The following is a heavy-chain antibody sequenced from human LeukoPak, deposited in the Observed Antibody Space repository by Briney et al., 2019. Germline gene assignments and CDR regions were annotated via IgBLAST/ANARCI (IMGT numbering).Heavy chain of an antibody. D-gene: IGHD2-2*01. CDR2: IKSKTDGGTT. Sequence: GGSLRLSCAASGFTFSDVWMNWVRQAPGKGLEWVGRIKSKTDGGTTDYAAPVKGRFTISRDDSKNTLYLQMNSLKTEDTAVYYCTTAFGYCSSTSCGHYYGMDVWGQGTTVTVSS. CDR3: TTAFGYCSSTSCGHYYGMDV. V-gene: IGHV3-15*07. CDR1: GFTFSDVW. J-gene: IGHJ6*02.